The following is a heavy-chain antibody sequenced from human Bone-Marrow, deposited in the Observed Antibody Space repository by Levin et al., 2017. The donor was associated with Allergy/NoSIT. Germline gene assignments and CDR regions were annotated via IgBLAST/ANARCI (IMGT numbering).Heavy chain of an antibody. J-gene: IGHJ5*02. D-gene: IGHD1-1*01. CDR1: GFSARTRG. CDR2: VSGGVGAT. V-gene: IGHV3-23*01. CDR3: TRWNGYGDA. Sequence: PGGSLRLSCAASGFSARTRGITWVRQAPGKGLEWISGVSGGVGATHYADSVKGRFTVSTDDSKNTVHLHMSSLRAEDTALYYCTRWNGYGDAWSQGTLVTVSS.